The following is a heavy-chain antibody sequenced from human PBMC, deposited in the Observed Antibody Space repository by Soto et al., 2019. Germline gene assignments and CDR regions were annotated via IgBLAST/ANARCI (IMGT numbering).Heavy chain of an antibody. Sequence: QVQLVQSGAEVKKPGASVKVSCKASGYTFTASYMHWVRQAPGQGLEWMGIIDPSGGSTSYSQKYQGRVTMTRDTSTRTVDMELNSLRSEDTAVFYCASDSGHYYRSDAFDKWGQGTMVAVSS. D-gene: IGHD1-26*01. V-gene: IGHV1-46*01. CDR1: GYTFTASY. J-gene: IGHJ3*02. CDR3: ASDSGHYYRSDAFDK. CDR2: IDPSGGST.